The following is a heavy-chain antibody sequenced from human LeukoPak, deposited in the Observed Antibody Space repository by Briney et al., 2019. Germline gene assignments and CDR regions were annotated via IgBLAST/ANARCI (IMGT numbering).Heavy chain of an antibody. J-gene: IGHJ4*02. D-gene: IGHD2-21*01. CDR1: GFAFSSFR. Sequence: GGSLRLSCGASGFAFSSFRMSWVRQAPGRGLEWVSSISGNSADINNADSLKGRFTISRDNAKNSLYLRLNSLTVEDTAVYYCARLDWRGYWGQGTLVTVSS. CDR3: ARLDWRGY. V-gene: IGHV3-21*01. CDR2: ISGNSADI.